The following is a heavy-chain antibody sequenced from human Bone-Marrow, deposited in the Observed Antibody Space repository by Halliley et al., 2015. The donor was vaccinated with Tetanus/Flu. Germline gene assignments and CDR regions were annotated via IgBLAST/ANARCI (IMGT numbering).Heavy chain of an antibody. CDR2: VYYSGTT. V-gene: IGHV4-30-4*01. Sequence: LRLSCAVSGGSISSGGYYWSWIRHPRGKGLEYIGYVYYSGTTYYNKSLKSRVSILVDTSKNQFSLKLRSVTAADTAVYYCARVRPTSYYFGALDVWGQRTAVIVSS. J-gene: IGHJ6*02. CDR3: ARVRPTSYYFGALDV. CDR1: GGSISSGGYY.